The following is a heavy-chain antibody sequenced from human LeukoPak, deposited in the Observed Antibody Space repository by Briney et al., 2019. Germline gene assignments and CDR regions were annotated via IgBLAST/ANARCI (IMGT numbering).Heavy chain of an antibody. V-gene: IGHV3-48*01. J-gene: IGHJ4*02. CDR2: ITRSSSTI. D-gene: IGHD2-21*02. CDR1: GFTFNSYS. Sequence: PGGSLRLSCAASGFTFNSYSMNWVRQAPGKGLEWVSYITRSSSTIYYADSVKGRFTISRDNAKNSLYLQMNSLRAEDTAVYYCARDAESDSVSIFDYWGQGTLVTVSS. CDR3: ARDAESDSVSIFDY.